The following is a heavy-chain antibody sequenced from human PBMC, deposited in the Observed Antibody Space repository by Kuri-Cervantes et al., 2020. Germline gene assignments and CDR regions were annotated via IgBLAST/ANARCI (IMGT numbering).Heavy chain of an antibody. V-gene: IGHV4-34*01. CDR1: GGSFSGYY. D-gene: IGHD1-1*01. J-gene: IGHJ6*03. CDR2: INQSGST. CDR3: ARAGFSFVRPYYYYMDV. Sequence: LRLSCAVYGGSFSGYYWTWIRQPPGKGLEWIGEINQSGSTNYKPSLKSRVTISVDTSKNQFSLKLSSVTAADTAVCYCARAGFSFVRPYYYYMDVWGKGTTVTVSS.